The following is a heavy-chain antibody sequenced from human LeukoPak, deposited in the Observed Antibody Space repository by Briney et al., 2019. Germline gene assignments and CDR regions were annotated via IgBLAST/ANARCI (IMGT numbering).Heavy chain of an antibody. CDR2: IYYGGSS. V-gene: IGHV4-31*03. J-gene: IGHJ4*02. Sequence: SETLSLTCTVSGGSISSRGYYWSWIRQHPGKGLEWIGYIYYGGSSYYNPSLKSRVNTSVDTSKNQFSLKLSSVTAADTAVYYCARGGGTGGSGFGYWGQGTLVTVSS. D-gene: IGHD2-15*01. CDR3: ARGGGTGGSGFGY. CDR1: GGSISSRGYY.